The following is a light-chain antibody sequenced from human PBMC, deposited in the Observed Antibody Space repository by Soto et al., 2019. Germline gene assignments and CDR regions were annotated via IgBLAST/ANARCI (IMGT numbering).Light chain of an antibody. J-gene: IGKJ1*01. CDR1: QSISSW. Sequence: DIQMTQSPSTLSASVGDRVTITCRAIQSISSWLAGYQQKPWKAPKLLIYKASSLESGVPSRFSGSGSGTEFTLTISSLQPDDFATDSCQQYNSYPGTFGKGTKVEIK. CDR3: QQYNSYPGT. V-gene: IGKV1-5*03. CDR2: KAS.